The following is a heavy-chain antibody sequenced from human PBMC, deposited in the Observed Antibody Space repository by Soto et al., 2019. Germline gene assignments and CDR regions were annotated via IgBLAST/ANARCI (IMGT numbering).Heavy chain of an antibody. D-gene: IGHD3-16*02. CDR2: IYWNNDK. CDR1: GFSLSTTGMG. CDR3: PHRRKIYYSRWGDYRNDCFDH. V-gene: IGHV2-5*01. J-gene: IGHJ4*02. Sequence: SGPTLVNPTQTLTLTCTFSGFSLSTTGMGVGWIRQPPGKALEWLALIYWNNDKRYSPSLKSRLNITRDTSKNQVVLTMTNMDPVDTATYHCPHRRKIYYSRWGDYRNDCFDHWGQGSLVTVSA.